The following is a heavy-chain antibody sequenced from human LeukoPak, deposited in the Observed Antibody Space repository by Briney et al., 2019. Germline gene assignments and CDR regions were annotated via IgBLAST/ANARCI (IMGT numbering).Heavy chain of an antibody. V-gene: IGHV1-8*03. Sequence: ASVKVSCKASGYIFTANYIHWVRQATGQGLEWMGWMNPDSGNTGYAQKFQGRVTITRNTSISTAYMELSSLRSEDTAVYYCARAGGSQFYYYYYYMDVWGKGTTVTVSS. CDR2: MNPDSGNT. CDR1: GYIFTANY. CDR3: ARAGGSQFYYYYYYMDV. J-gene: IGHJ6*03. D-gene: IGHD5-24*01.